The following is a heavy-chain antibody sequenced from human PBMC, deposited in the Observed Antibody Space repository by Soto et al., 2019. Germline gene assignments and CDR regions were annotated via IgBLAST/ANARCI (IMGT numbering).Heavy chain of an antibody. CDR1: GYSFTSYW. J-gene: IGHJ3*02. V-gene: IGHV5-51*01. CDR2: IYPGDSDT. CDR3: ARHGLFRSGGSGLMKNASDI. D-gene: IGHD2-15*01. Sequence: GESLKISCKGSGYSFTSYWIGWVRQMPGKGLEWMGIIYPGDSDTRYSPSFQGQVTISADKSISTAYLQWSSLKASDTAMYYCARHGLFRSGGSGLMKNASDIWGQGTMVTVSS.